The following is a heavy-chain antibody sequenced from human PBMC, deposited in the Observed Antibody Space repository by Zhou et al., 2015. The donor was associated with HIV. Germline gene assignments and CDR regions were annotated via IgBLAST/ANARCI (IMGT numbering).Heavy chain of an antibody. CDR3: ARDAEPYYYESSGYYYGGGWFDP. Sequence: LVQSGTEVTKPGSSVKVSCKASGGTFSSYAISWVRQAPGQGLEWMGGIIPIFGTANYAQKFQGRVTITADESTSTAYMELSSLRSEDTAVYYCARDAEPYYYESSGYYYGGGWFDPWGQGTLVTVSS. CDR1: GGTFSSYA. J-gene: IGHJ5*02. D-gene: IGHD3-22*01. V-gene: IGHV1-69*01. CDR2: IIPIFGTA.